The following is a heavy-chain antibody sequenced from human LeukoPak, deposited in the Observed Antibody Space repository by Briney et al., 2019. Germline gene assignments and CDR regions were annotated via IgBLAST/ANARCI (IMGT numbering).Heavy chain of an antibody. Sequence: SETLSLTCAVYGGSFSGYYWSWIRQPPGKGLEWIGEINHSGSTNYNPSLKSRVTISVDTSKNQFSLKLSSVTAADTAVYYCARGIVVVPYYYYYYMDVWGKGTTVTVSS. CDR2: INHSGST. J-gene: IGHJ6*03. D-gene: IGHD2-2*01. CDR1: GGSFSGYY. V-gene: IGHV4-34*01. CDR3: ARGIVVVPYYYYYYMDV.